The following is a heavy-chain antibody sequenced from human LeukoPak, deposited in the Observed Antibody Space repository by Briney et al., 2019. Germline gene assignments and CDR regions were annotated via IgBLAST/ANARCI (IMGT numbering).Heavy chain of an antibody. Sequence: GRSLRLSCAASGFTFSSYAMHWVRQAPGKGLEWVAVISYDGSNKYYADSVKGRFTISRDNSKNTLYLQMNSLRAEDTAVYYCARVLELDYYYGMDVWGQGTMVTVSS. V-gene: IGHV3-30-3*01. J-gene: IGHJ6*02. CDR2: ISYDGSNK. D-gene: IGHD6-13*01. CDR3: ARVLELDYYYGMDV. CDR1: GFTFSSYA.